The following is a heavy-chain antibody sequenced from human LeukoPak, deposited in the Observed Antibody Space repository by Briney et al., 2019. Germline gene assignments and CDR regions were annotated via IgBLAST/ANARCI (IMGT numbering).Heavy chain of an antibody. CDR2: ISGSGGST. Sequence: GGSLRLSCAASGFTFSSYAMSWVRQAPGKGLEWVSDISGSGGSTYYADSVKGRFTISRDNSKNTLYLQMNSLRAEDTAVYYCAKDSPMVYCYYGMDVWGQGTTVTVSS. CDR1: GFTFSSYA. V-gene: IGHV3-23*01. CDR3: AKDSPMVYCYYGMDV. D-gene: IGHD3-10*01. J-gene: IGHJ6*02.